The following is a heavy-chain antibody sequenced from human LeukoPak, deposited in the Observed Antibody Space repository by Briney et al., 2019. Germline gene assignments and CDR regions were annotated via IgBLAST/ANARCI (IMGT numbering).Heavy chain of an antibody. CDR2: ISGSGGST. Sequence: GGSLRLSCAASGFTFSSYAMSWVRQAPGKGLEWVSAISGSGGSTYYADSVKGRFTISRDNSKNTLYLEVISLKVEDTAVYYCARDRYLSAAWGQGTLVTVSS. CDR3: ARDRYLSAA. V-gene: IGHV3-23*01. D-gene: IGHD3-9*01. J-gene: IGHJ4*02. CDR1: GFTFSSYA.